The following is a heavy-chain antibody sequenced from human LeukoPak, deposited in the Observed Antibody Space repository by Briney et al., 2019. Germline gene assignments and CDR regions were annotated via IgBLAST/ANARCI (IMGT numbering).Heavy chain of an antibody. D-gene: IGHD5/OR15-5a*01. J-gene: IGHJ5*02. Sequence: GGSLRLSCAASGFTFSRYWLHWVRQTPGKGLAWVSRINSDGSRTNYADSVKGRFTSSRDNAKNTLYLQMNSLRVEDTAVYFCARGGPVKSIYDPHWYDPWGQGTLVTVSS. V-gene: IGHV3-74*01. CDR2: INSDGSRT. CDR1: GFTFSRYW. CDR3: ARGGPVKSIYDPHWYDP.